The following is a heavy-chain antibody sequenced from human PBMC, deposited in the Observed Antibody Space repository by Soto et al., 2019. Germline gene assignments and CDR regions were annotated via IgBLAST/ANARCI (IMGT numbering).Heavy chain of an antibody. J-gene: IGHJ6*02. CDR3: ARDRELTYYYYGMDV. Sequence: GASVKVSCKASGVTFSYGISWVRQAPGQGLEWMGWISAYNGNTNYAQKLQGRVTMTTDTSTSTAYMELRSLRSDDTAVYYCARDRELTYYYYGMDVWGQGTTVTVSS. D-gene: IGHD1-26*01. V-gene: IGHV1-18*04. CDR1: GVTFSYG. CDR2: ISAYNGNT.